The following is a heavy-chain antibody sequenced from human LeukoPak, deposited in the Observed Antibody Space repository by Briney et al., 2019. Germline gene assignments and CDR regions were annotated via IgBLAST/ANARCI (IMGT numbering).Heavy chain of an antibody. D-gene: IGHD3-22*01. V-gene: IGHV3-15*01. J-gene: IGHJ3*02. CDR3: TTAITMTLGAFDI. CDR2: IKSKTDGGTT. Sequence: PGGSLRLSCAASGFTFTNAWMSWVRQAPGKGLEWVGRIKSKTDGGTTDYAAPVKGRFTFSRDDSKNTLYLQMNSLKTDDPAVYYCTTAITMTLGAFDIWGHGTMVTVSS. CDR1: GFTFTNAW.